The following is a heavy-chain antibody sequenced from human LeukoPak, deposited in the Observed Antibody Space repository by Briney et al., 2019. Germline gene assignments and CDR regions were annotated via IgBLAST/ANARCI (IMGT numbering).Heavy chain of an antibody. CDR2: ISSSGSTI. CDR3: ARDLDWNDVLDY. CDR1: GFTFSDYY. V-gene: IGHV3-11*01. Sequence: KSGGSLRLSSAASGFTFSDYYMSWIRQAPWKGLEWVSYISSSGSTIYYADSVKGRFTISRDNAKNSLYLQMNNLRAEDTAVYYCARDLDWNDVLDYWGQGTLVTVSS. J-gene: IGHJ4*02. D-gene: IGHD1-1*01.